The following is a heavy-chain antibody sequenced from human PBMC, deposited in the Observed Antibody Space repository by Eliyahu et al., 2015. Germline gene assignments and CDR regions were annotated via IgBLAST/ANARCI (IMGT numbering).Heavy chain of an antibody. V-gene: IGHV1-2*04. CDR1: GYIFNGXY. J-gene: IGHJ3*01. CDR3: ARESPRARVFDF. CDR2: INGNNGDT. Sequence: QVQLVQSGAEMKKPGASVKVSCRASGYIFNGXYIXWVRQAPGQGLEWMGWINGNNGDTNYAEKFQGLITMTRDTSINTAYMELSSLKSDDTAMYFCARESPRARVFDFWGQGTLVTVSS.